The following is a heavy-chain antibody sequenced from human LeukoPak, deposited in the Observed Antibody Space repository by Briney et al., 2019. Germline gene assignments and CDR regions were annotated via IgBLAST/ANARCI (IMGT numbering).Heavy chain of an antibody. V-gene: IGHV1-18*01. CDR1: GYTFTSYG. Sequence: ASVKVSCKASGYTFTSYGISWVRQAPGQGLEWMGWISAYSGNTNYAQKLQGRVTMTTDTSTSTAYMELRSLRSDDTAVYYCATYSSSWYQVVDAFDIWGQGTMVTVSS. CDR3: ATYSSSWYQVVDAFDI. CDR2: ISAYSGNT. J-gene: IGHJ3*02. D-gene: IGHD6-13*01.